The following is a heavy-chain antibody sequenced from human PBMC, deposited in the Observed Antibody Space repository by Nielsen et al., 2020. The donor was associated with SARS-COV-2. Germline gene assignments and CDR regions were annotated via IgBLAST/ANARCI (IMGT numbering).Heavy chain of an antibody. D-gene: IGHD3-9*01. CDR1: GGSFSGYY. CDR2: INHSGST. V-gene: IGHV4-34*01. J-gene: IGHJ6*02. CDR3: AREYFDWFRYYYYGMDV. Sequence: SETLSLTCAVYGGSFSGYYWRWIRQPPGKGLEWIGEINHSGSTNYNPSLKSRVTISVDTSKNQFSLKLSSATAADTAVYYCAREYFDWFRYYYYGMDVWGQGTTVTVSS.